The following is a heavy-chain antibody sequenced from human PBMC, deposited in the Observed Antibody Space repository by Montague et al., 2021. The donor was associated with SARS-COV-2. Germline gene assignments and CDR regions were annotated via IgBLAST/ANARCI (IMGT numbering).Heavy chain of an antibody. Sequence: SETLSLTCTVAGGSISRYSWTWIRQPPGKGLEWIGYIYNSGSTNYNPSLTSRVTISVDTSKNQFSLKLSSVTAADTAVYYCAREGLKRLLWFGEGYYYGMDVWGQGTTVTVSS. CDR1: GGSISRYS. D-gene: IGHD3-10*01. CDR2: IYNSGST. J-gene: IGHJ6*02. CDR3: AREGLKRLLWFGEGYYYGMDV. V-gene: IGHV4-4*08.